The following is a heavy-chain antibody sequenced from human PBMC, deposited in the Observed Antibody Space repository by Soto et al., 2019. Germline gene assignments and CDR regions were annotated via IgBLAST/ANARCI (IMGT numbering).Heavy chain of an antibody. V-gene: IGHV4-38-2*02. CDR3: ARDHDCSNDRYPFRRYNWFDP. CDR1: GYSISSGYY. Sequence: SETLSLTCAVSGYSISSGYYWGWIRQPPGKGLEWIGSIYHSGSTYYNPSLKSRVTISVDTSKNQFSLKLSSVTAADTAVYYCARDHDCSNDRYPFRRYNWFDPWGQGTLVTVSS. CDR2: IYHSGST. J-gene: IGHJ5*02. D-gene: IGHD4-4*01.